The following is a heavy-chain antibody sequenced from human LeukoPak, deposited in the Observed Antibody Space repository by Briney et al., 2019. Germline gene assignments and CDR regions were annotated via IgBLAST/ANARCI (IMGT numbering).Heavy chain of an antibody. CDR2: IWYDGSNK. D-gene: IGHD4-17*01. V-gene: IGHV3-33*01. CDR1: GFTFSSYG. J-gene: IGHJ4*02. CDR3: ARDQGYGDHDGY. Sequence: QPGGSLRLSCAASGFTFSSYGMHWVRQAPGKGLEWVAVIWYDGSNKYYADSVKGRFTISRDNSKNTLYLQMNSLRAEDTAVYYCARDQGYGDHDGYWGQGTLVTVSS.